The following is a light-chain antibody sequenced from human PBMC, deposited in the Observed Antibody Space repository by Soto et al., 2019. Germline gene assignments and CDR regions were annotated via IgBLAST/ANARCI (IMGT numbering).Light chain of an antibody. J-gene: IGLJ1*01. Sequence: QSVLTQPPSVSGSPGQSVTISCTGASSDVGSYNRVSWYQQFPATAPKLLIYEVSNRPSGVPDRFSGSKSGNTASLTISGLHDEDEADDYCSSYTSSSTYVFGTGTKLTVL. CDR3: SSYTSSSTYV. CDR1: SSDVGSYNR. V-gene: IGLV2-18*02. CDR2: EVS.